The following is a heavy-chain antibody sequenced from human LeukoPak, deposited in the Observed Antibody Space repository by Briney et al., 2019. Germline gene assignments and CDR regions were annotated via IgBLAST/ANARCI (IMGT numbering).Heavy chain of an antibody. D-gene: IGHD6-19*01. CDR3: AKSRPGSSGWFY. Sequence: GGSLRLSCAASGFTFSSYAMSWVRQAPGKGLEWVSVISASGGSTYYADSVKGRFTISRDNSKNTLYMQMNSLRAEDTAVYYCAKSRPGSSGWFYWGQGTLVTVSS. CDR1: GFTFSSYA. CDR2: ISASGGST. V-gene: IGHV3-23*01. J-gene: IGHJ4*02.